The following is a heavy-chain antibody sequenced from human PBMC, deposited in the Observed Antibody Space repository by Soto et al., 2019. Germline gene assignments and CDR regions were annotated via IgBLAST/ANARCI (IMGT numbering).Heavy chain of an antibody. CDR2: ISYDVNNQ. D-gene: IGHD6-13*01. CDR1: GFTFSSYA. Sequence: QVQLVESGGGVVQPGRSLRLSCAASGFTFSSYAMHWVRQAPGKGLEWVAIISYDVNNQYYADSVKGRFTISRDNSKHTLYLQMSSLRAEDTAVYYCARAMGTGFEWQQLDYWGQGTLVTVSS. V-gene: IGHV3-30-3*01. J-gene: IGHJ4*02. CDR3: ARAMGTGFEWQQLDY.